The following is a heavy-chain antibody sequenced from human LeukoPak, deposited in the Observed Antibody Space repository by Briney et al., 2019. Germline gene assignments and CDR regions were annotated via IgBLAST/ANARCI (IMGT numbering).Heavy chain of an antibody. CDR2: ISRSSSYR. V-gene: IGHV3-21*04. Sequence: GGSLRLSCVASGFTFSSHSINWVRQAPGKGLEWVSSISRSSSYRYYADSVKGRFTISRDNSKNTLYLQMNSLRAEDTAVYYCAKYKLPFLVAGGVNAFDIWGQGTMVTVSS. CDR3: AKYKLPFLVAGGVNAFDI. D-gene: IGHD6-19*01. J-gene: IGHJ3*02. CDR1: GFTFSSHS.